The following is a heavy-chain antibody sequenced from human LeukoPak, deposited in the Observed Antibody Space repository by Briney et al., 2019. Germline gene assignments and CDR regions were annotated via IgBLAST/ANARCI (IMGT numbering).Heavy chain of an antibody. J-gene: IGHJ4*02. CDR3: TTLGAFDY. CDR1: GFTFSSYG. CDR2: IKSKTFGGTT. D-gene: IGHD3-16*01. Sequence: GGSLRLSCAASGFTFSSYGMSWVRQAPGKGLEWVGRIKSKTFGGTTDYAAPVKGRFTISRDDSKNTLYLHMNTLKTEDTAIYYCTTLGAFDYWGQGTLVTVSS. V-gene: IGHV3-15*01.